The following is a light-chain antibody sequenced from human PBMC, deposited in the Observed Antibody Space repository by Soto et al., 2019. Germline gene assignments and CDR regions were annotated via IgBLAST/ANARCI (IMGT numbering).Light chain of an antibody. CDR3: QSYDSSLSAWV. Sequence: QSVLTQPPSVSGAPGQRVTISCTGSSSNIGAGYDVHWYQQLPGTAPKLLVYGYNNRPSGVPDRFSVSKSGTSASLIITGLQTEDEADYYCQSYDSSLSAWVFGGGTKVTVL. CDR1: SSNIGAGYD. V-gene: IGLV1-40*01. J-gene: IGLJ2*01. CDR2: GYN.